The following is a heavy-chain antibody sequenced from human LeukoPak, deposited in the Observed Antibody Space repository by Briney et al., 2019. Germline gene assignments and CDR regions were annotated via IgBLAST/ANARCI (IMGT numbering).Heavy chain of an antibody. CDR2: INAGNGNT. J-gene: IGHJ6*03. CDR1: GYTFTNYA. CDR3: ARAGTESRWGLPRADYYYMDV. V-gene: IGHV1-3*01. D-gene: IGHD1-1*01. Sequence: GASVKVSRKASGYTFTNYAVHWVRQAPGHRLEWMGWINAGNGNTKYSQEVQDRVTITRDTSASTAYMELSNLRSDDTAVYYCARAGTESRWGLPRADYYYMDVWAKGTTVTVSS.